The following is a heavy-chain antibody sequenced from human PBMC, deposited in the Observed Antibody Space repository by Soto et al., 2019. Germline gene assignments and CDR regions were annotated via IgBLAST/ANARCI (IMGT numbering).Heavy chain of an antibody. D-gene: IGHD3-10*01. CDR2: INHSGST. J-gene: IGHJ5*02. CDR3: ARGRNVLWFGEPHAWFDP. CDR1: GGSFSGYY. Sequence: QVQLQQWGAGLLKPSETLSLTCAVYGGSFSGYYWSWIRQPPGKGLEWIGDINHSGSTNYNPSLKSRVTISVDTSKNQFSLKLSSVTAADTAVYYCARGRNVLWFGEPHAWFDPWGQGTLVTVSS. V-gene: IGHV4-34*01.